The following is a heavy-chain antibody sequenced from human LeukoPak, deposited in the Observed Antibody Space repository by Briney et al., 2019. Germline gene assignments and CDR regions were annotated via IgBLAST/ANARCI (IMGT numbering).Heavy chain of an antibody. Sequence: PGGSLRLSCAASGFTFSSYAMSWVRQAPGKGLEWVSAISGSGGSTYYADSVKGRFTISRDNSKNTLYLQMNSLRAEDTAVYYCAKDNKQRLVLSDYYYYYGMDVWGQGTTVTVSS. CDR1: GFTFSSYA. D-gene: IGHD6-13*01. V-gene: IGHV3-23*01. CDR3: AKDNKQRLVLSDYYYYYGMDV. J-gene: IGHJ6*02. CDR2: ISGSGGST.